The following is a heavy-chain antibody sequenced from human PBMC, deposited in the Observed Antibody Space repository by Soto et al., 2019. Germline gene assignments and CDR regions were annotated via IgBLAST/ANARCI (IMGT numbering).Heavy chain of an antibody. D-gene: IGHD6-13*01. CDR1: GGSISSYY. CDR2: IYYSGST. Sequence: SETLSLTCTVSGGSISSYYWSWIRQPPGKGLEWIGYIYYSGSTNYNPSPKSRVTISVDTSKNQFSLNLSSVTAADTAVYYCARMAAAHLYYYYRMDVWGQGTTVTVSS. CDR3: ARMAAAHLYYYYRMDV. J-gene: IGHJ6*02. V-gene: IGHV4-59*01.